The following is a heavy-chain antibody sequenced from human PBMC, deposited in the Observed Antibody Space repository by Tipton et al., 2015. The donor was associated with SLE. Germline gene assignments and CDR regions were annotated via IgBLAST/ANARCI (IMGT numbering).Heavy chain of an antibody. V-gene: IGHV4-59*01. CDR3: ARGPHNSVYYSFDS. J-gene: IGHJ4*02. D-gene: IGHD3-22*01. Sequence: TLSLTCTVSGGSLSTYYWSWIRQPPGKGLEWIAYIYYAGSTKYNPSLQSRVTISVDTSKNQFSLNLTSVTAADTAIYYCARGPHNSVYYSFDSRGQGTLVTVSS. CDR2: IYYAGST. CDR1: GGSLSTYY.